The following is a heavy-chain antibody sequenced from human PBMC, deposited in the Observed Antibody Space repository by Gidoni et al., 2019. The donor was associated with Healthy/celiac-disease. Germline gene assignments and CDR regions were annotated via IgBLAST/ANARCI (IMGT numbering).Heavy chain of an antibody. CDR1: GFTFRRCA. CDR2: MRGSGGST. CDR3: AKSGGGYSSGWYCDY. D-gene: IGHD6-19*01. J-gene: IGHJ4*02. Sequence: EVQLLESGGGLVQPGGSLRPSCAASGFTFRRCAMSWVRQAPGKGLEWVSAMRGSGGSTYYADSVKGRLTISRDNSKNTLYLQMNSLRAEDTAVYYCAKSGGGYSSGWYCDYWGQGTLVTVSS. V-gene: IGHV3-23*01.